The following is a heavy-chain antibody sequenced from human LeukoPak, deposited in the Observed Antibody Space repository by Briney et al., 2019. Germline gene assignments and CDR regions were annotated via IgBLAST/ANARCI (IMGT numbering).Heavy chain of an antibody. J-gene: IGHJ4*02. D-gene: IGHD5-24*01. Sequence: GGSLRLSCAASGFTVSSNYMSWVRQAPGKGLEWVSSISSSSSYIYYADSVKGRFTISRDNAKNSLYLQMNSLRAEDTAVYYCARDPWMATTLRYFDYWGQGTLVTVSS. V-gene: IGHV3-21*04. CDR3: ARDPWMATTLRYFDY. CDR2: ISSSSSYI. CDR1: GFTVSSNY.